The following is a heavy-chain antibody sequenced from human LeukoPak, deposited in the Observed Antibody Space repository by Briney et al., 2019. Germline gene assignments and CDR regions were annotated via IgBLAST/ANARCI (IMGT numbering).Heavy chain of an antibody. CDR3: ARMAPYYYYYYMDV. Sequence: PSETLSLTCTVSGGSISSSSYYWGWIRQPPGKGLEWIGSIYYSGSTYYNPSLKSRVTISVDTSKNQSSLKLSSVTAADTAVYYCARMAPYYYYYYMDVWGKGTTVTVSS. J-gene: IGHJ6*03. CDR2: IYYSGST. D-gene: IGHD5-24*01. CDR1: GGSISSSSYY. V-gene: IGHV4-39*07.